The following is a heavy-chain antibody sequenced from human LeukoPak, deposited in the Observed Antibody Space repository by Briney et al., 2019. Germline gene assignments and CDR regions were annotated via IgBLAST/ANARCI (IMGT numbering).Heavy chain of an antibody. CDR1: GGSIGSSSYY. CDR3: ARRNLFGVAEGFDY. D-gene: IGHD3-3*01. J-gene: IGHJ4*02. CDR2: IYYSGST. V-gene: IGHV4-39*01. Sequence: PSETLSLTCTVSGGSIGSSSYYWGWIRQPPGKGLEWIGSIYYSGSTYYNPSLKSRVTISVDTPKNQFSLKLSSVTAADTAVYYCARRNLFGVAEGFDYWGQGTLVTVSS.